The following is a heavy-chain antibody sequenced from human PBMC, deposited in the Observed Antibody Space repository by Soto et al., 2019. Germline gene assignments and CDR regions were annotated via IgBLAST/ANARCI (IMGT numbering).Heavy chain of an antibody. CDR1: GFTVSDTY. J-gene: IGHJ4*02. CDR3: ARGVPLEY. D-gene: IGHD2-2*01. CDR2: IYSGGGT. Sequence: GGSLRFSCAASGFTVSDTYMNWVRQAPGKGLEWVSVIYSGGGTYYADSVRGRFTIARDNSDNTLSLQMNSLRDEDTAVYYCARGVPLEYWGQGALVTVSS. V-gene: IGHV3-53*01.